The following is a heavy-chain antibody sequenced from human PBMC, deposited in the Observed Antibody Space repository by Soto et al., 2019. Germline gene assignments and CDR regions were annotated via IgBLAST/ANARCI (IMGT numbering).Heavy chain of an antibody. D-gene: IGHD3-22*01. CDR2: ISSSSSYI. CDR3: ARDRHYYDSSGDPNPFDY. J-gene: IGHJ4*02. CDR1: GFTFSSYS. V-gene: IGHV3-21*01. Sequence: EVQLVESGGGLVNPGGSLRLSCAASGFTFSSYSMNWVRQAPGKGLEWVSCISSSSSYIYYADSVKGRFTISRDNAKNSLYLQMNSLSAEDTAVYYCARDRHYYDSSGDPNPFDYWGQGSLVTVSS.